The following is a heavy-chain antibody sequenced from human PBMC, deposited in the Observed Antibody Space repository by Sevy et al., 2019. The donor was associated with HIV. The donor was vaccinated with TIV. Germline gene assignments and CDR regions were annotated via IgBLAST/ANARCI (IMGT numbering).Heavy chain of an antibody. D-gene: IGHD2-8*01. CDR2: LSFGCGEI. Sequence: GGSLRLSCAASGFTFSKYSMSWVRQPPGKGLEWVSTLSFGCGEINYADSVKGRFTISRDNSKGSVYLQMNNLRTEDTAVYYCAREGCTKPHDYWGQGTLVTVSS. CDR1: GFTFSKYS. J-gene: IGHJ4*02. CDR3: AREGCTKPHDY. V-gene: IGHV3-23*01.